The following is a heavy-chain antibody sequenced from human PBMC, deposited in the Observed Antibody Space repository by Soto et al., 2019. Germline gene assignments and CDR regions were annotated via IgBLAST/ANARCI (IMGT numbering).Heavy chain of an antibody. V-gene: IGHV3-64*01. CDR1: GFTFTSYA. Sequence: EVQLVESGGGLVQPGGSLRLSCAASGFTFTSYAMHWVRQAPGKGLEYVSAISSNGGSTCYANSVKGRFTISRDNSKNTLYLQMGSLRAEDMAVYYCARQWLDSYYFDYWGQGTLVTVSS. CDR3: ARQWLDSYYFDY. CDR2: ISSNGGST. J-gene: IGHJ4*02. D-gene: IGHD6-19*01.